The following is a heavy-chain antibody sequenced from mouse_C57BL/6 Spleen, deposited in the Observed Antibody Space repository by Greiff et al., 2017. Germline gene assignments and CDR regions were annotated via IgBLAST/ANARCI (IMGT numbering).Heavy chain of an antibody. CDR2: IDPETGGT. V-gene: IGHV1-15*01. J-gene: IGHJ3*01. Sequence: QVQLQQSGAELVRPGASVTLSCKASGYTFTDYEMHWVKQTPVHGLEGIGAIDPETGGTAYNQKFMGKAILTADKSSSTAYIELRSLTSEDAAVYYCTRDAAFAYWGQGTLVTVSA. CDR3: TRDAAFAY. CDR1: GYTFTDYE.